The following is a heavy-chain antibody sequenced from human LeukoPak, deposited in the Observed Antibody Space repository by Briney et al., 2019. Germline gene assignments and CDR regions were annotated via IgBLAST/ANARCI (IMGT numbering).Heavy chain of an antibody. CDR1: GYTFTSYG. CDR2: ISAYNGNT. Sequence: GASVKVSCKASGYTFTSYGISWVRQAPGQGLEWMGWISAYNGNTNYAQKLQGRVTMTTDTSTSTAYMELRSLRSDDTAVYYCARDPLNRVSPYPQGYFDYWGQGTLVTVSS. J-gene: IGHJ4*02. V-gene: IGHV1-18*01. D-gene: IGHD3-10*01. CDR3: ARDPLNRVSPYPQGYFDY.